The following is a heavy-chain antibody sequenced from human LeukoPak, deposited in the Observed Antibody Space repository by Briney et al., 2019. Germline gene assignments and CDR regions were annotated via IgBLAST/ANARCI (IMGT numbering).Heavy chain of an antibody. D-gene: IGHD4-17*01. CDR2: INPSGGST. J-gene: IGHJ6*02. Sequence: RASVTVSCKASGYTFTGYYMHWVRQAPGQGLEWMGIINPSGGSTSYAQKFQGRVTMTRDTSTSTVYMELSSLRSEDTAVYYCARVGTPYGDYDGMDVWGQGTTVTVSS. CDR1: GYTFTGYY. CDR3: ARVGTPYGDYDGMDV. V-gene: IGHV1-46*01.